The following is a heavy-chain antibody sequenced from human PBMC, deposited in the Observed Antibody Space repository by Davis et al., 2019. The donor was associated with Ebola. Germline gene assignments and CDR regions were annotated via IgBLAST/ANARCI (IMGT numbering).Heavy chain of an antibody. CDR3: ACFPPSWATVTDLDS. D-gene: IGHD4-17*01. CDR1: SGSISSGTYY. Sequence: PSETLSLTCTVSSGSISSGTYYWTWIRQPAGKGLEWIGPVYTSGSTYYSPSLKSRVTISLDSSRNQFSLKLTSVTAADTAVYYCACFPPSWATVTDLDSWGQGTLVTVSS. V-gene: IGHV4-61*02. CDR2: VYTSGST. J-gene: IGHJ4*02.